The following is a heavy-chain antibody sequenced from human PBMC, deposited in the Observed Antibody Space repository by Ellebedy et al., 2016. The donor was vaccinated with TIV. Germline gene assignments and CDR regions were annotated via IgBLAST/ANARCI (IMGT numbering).Heavy chain of an antibody. D-gene: IGHD3-10*01. Sequence: SETLSLXXGVHGGSFRGYYWSWIRQSPEKGLEWIGEINHSGDTKHNPSLTGRGITSVDTSKNQFSLKLTYVTAADMGVYFCARGRATMDTKPSYFDSWGQGTLVTVSS. J-gene: IGHJ4*02. CDR1: GGSFRGYY. V-gene: IGHV4-34*01. CDR2: INHSGDT. CDR3: ARGRATMDTKPSYFDS.